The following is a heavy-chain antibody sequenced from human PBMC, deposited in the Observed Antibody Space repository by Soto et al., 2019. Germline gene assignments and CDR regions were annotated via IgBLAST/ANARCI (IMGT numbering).Heavy chain of an antibody. D-gene: IGHD2-15*01. V-gene: IGHV3-30*03. CDR3: ARADCTGAYCYSWPFNYGVDV. Sequence: HPGGSLRLSCAASGFTFSSYGMHWVRQAPGKGLEWVAVISYDGSNKYYADSVKGRFTISRDNSKNTLYLQMNSLRAEDTALYYCARADCTGAYCYSWPFNYGVDVWGQGTTVTVSS. CDR2: ISYDGSNK. J-gene: IGHJ6*02. CDR1: GFTFSSYG.